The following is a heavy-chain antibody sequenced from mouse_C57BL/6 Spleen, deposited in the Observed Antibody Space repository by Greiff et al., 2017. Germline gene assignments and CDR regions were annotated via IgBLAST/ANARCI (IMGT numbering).Heavy chain of an antibody. CDR3: ARAGYYFDD. CDR2: INPNNGGT. J-gene: IGHJ2*01. Sequence: EVQLVESGPELVKPGASVKMSCKASGYTFPDYNMHWVKQSHGKSLEWIGYINPNNGGTSYNQTFKGKATLTVNKSSSTAYMELRSLTSEDSAVYYCARAGYYFDDWGQGTTLTVSS. V-gene: IGHV1-22*01. D-gene: IGHD2-2*01. CDR1: GYTFPDYN.